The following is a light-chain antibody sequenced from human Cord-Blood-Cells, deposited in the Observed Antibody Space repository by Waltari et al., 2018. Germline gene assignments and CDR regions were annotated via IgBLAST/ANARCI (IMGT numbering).Light chain of an antibody. V-gene: IGKV1-9*01. CDR2: AAS. J-gene: IGKJ3*01. CDR3: QQLNSLFT. Sequence: IQLTQSPSSLSASVGDRVTITCRASQGISSYLSWYQQKPGKAPKLLIDAASTLQSGVPARFSGSGSGTDFTLTISSRQPEDFATYYCQQLNSLFTFGPGTKVDIK. CDR1: QGISSY.